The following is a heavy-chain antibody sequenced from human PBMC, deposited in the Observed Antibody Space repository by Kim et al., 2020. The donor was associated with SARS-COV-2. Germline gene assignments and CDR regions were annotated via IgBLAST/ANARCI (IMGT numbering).Heavy chain of an antibody. V-gene: IGHV4-34*01. D-gene: IGHD3-10*01. CDR3: ARGLMVRELRRGGAFDI. J-gene: IGHJ3*02. Sequence: LKSRVTISVDASKNQFSLKLSSVTAADTAVYYCARGLMVRELRRGGAFDIWGQGTMVTVSS.